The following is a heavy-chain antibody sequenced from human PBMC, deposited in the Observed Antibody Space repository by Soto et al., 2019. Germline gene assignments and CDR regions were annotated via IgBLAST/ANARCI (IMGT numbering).Heavy chain of an antibody. V-gene: IGHV4-39*01. J-gene: IGHJ4*02. CDR3: ARHIPPGYGSGSYSDY. CDR2: IHYSGST. Sequence: SETLSLTCTVSGGSISSSSYYWGWIRQPPGKGLEWIGSIHYSGSTYYNPSLKSRVTISVDTSKSQFSLKLSSVTAADTAVYSCARHIPPGYGSGSYSDYRGQGTRLTVSS. CDR1: GGSISSSSYY. D-gene: IGHD3-10*01.